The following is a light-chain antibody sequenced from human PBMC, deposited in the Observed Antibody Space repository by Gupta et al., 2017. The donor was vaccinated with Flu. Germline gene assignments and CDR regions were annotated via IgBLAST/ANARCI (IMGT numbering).Light chain of an antibody. J-gene: IGKJ2*03. V-gene: IGKV3-15*01. CDR3: QRYDDWPLYS. CDR1: QSINTD. Sequence: EIVLTQSPATLSVSPGETATPSCRASQSINTDLAWYQQKPGQAPRLLILGASTRATGIPARFSGSGSGTEFTLTISGLQAEDFAVYYCQRYDDWPLYSFGQGTRLEIK. CDR2: GAS.